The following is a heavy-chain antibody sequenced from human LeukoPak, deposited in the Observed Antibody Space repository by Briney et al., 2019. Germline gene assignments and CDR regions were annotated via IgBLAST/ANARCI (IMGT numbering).Heavy chain of an antibody. V-gene: IGHV1-18*01. CDR3: ARDHYYDSSGYTRSADY. J-gene: IGHJ4*02. CDR2: ISAYYGNT. Sequence: ASVKVSCKASGYTFTSYGISWVRQAPGQGREWMGWISAYYGNTNYAHKVQGRVTMTTDTSTSTAYMELRSLRSDDTAVYYCARDHYYDSSGYTRSADYWGQGTLVTVSS. D-gene: IGHD3-22*01. CDR1: GYTFTSYG.